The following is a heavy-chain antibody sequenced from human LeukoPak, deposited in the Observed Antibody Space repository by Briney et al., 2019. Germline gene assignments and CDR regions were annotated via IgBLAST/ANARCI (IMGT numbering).Heavy chain of an antibody. D-gene: IGHD3/OR15-3a*01. CDR2: FDNSGGS. J-gene: IGHJ4*02. CDR3: ARWNYDIWTGHRYFDY. CDR1: GVSITSNY. Sequence: PSETLSLTCTVSGVSITSNYWSWIRQAPGKGLEWIGYFDNSGGSNYNPALESRVIISVDTSKNQFSLKLRSLTAADTAVYYCARWNYDIWTGHRYFDYWGQGTLVIVSS. V-gene: IGHV4-59*01.